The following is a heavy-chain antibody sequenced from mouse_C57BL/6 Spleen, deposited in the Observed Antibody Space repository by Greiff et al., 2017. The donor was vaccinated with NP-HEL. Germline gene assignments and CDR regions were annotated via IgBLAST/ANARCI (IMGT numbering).Heavy chain of an antibody. CDR2: ILPGSGST. V-gene: IGHV1-9*01. D-gene: IGHD1-1*01. J-gene: IGHJ2*01. CDR3: ATPYTGSSKNFDY. Sequence: QVQLQQSGAELMKPGASVKLSCKATGYTFTGYWIEWVKQRPGHGLEWIGEILPGSGSTNNNEKFKGKATFTADTSSNTAYMQLSSLTTEDSTIYYCATPYTGSSKNFDYWGQGTTLTVSS. CDR1: GYTFTGYW.